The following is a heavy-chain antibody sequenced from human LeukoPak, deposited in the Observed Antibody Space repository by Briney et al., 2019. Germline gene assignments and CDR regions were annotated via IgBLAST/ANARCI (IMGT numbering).Heavy chain of an antibody. V-gene: IGHV3-30-3*01. D-gene: IGHD3-3*01. CDR3: ATGSDFYYAS. CDR1: GFTFTRNC. Sequence: GGSLRLSCVASGFTFTRNCMHWVRQAPGKGLEGVAAIPHDGSNAYYADSVKGRFTISRDDSKNTQYLQMNSLRIEDSAVYYCATGSDFYYASWGQGTLVTVSS. CDR2: IPHDGSNA. J-gene: IGHJ5*02.